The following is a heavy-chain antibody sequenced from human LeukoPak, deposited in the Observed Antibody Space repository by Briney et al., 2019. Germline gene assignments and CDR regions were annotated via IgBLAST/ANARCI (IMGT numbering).Heavy chain of an antibody. CDR3: ARDLREHGVFDI. Sequence: PGGSLRLSCAASGFTVSSNYMSWVRQPPGKGLEWVSEIYSDGSTYYAASVKGRFSFSRDNSKNTVYLQMNSLRAEDTAVYYCARDLREHGVFDIWGQGTMVTVSS. V-gene: IGHV3-53*01. D-gene: IGHD1-26*01. CDR1: GFTVSSNY. J-gene: IGHJ3*02. CDR2: IYSDGST.